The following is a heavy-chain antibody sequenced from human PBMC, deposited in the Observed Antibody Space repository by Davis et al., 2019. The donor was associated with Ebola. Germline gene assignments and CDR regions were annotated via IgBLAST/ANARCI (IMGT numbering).Heavy chain of an antibody. J-gene: IGHJ4*02. V-gene: IGHV3-73*01. D-gene: IGHD6-19*01. CDR1: GFTFSGSA. Sequence: GESLKISCASSGFTFSGSAMHCVRQASGKGLEWVGRIRSKANSYATAYAASVKGRFTISRDDSKNTAYLQMNSLKTEDTAVYYCTIAVAGDDYWGQGTLVTVSS. CDR2: IRSKANSYAT. CDR3: TIAVAGDDY.